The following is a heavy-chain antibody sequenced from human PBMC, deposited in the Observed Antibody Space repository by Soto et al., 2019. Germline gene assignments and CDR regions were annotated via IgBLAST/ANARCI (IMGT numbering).Heavy chain of an antibody. CDR2: IYYSGST. Sequence: SETLSRTCPFSGFYISSSGYYLGRIRQPPGKGLEWIWSIYYSGSTYYNPSLKSRVTISVDTSKNQFSLKLSSVTAADTAVYYCAGLLVGAPAISSRVYYYYGMDVWGQGTTVTVSS. V-gene: IGHV4-39*01. CDR3: AGLLVGAPAISSRVYYYYGMDV. CDR1: GFYISSSGYY. D-gene: IGHD1-26*01. J-gene: IGHJ6*02.